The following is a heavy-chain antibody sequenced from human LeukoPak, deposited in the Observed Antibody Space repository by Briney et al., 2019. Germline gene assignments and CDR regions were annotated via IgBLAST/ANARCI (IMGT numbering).Heavy chain of an antibody. CDR3: ARVGRGGYRPDY. Sequence: SETLSLTCTASGGSISSYYWSWIRQPPGKGLEWIGYIYYSGSTNYNPSLKSRVTISVDTSKNQFSLKLSSVTAADTAVYYCARVGRGGYRPDYWGQGTLVTVSS. V-gene: IGHV4-59*01. D-gene: IGHD5-24*01. J-gene: IGHJ4*02. CDR2: IYYSGST. CDR1: GGSISSYY.